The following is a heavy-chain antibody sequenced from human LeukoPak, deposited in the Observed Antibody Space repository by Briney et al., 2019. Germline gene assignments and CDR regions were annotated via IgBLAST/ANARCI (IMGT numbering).Heavy chain of an antibody. CDR2: IRSKAYGGTT. J-gene: IGHJ4*02. CDR1: GFTFGDYA. CDR3: TRLASGSYSGDY. D-gene: IGHD1-26*01. V-gene: IGHV3-49*03. Sequence: GGSLRLSCTASGFTFGDYAMSWFRQAPEKGLKWVGFIRSKAYGGTTEYAASVKGRFTISRDDSKSIAYLQMNSLKTEDTAVYYCTRLASGSYSGDYWGQGTLVTVSS.